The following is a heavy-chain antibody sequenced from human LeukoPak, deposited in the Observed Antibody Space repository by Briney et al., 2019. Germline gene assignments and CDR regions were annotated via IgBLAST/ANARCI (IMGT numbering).Heavy chain of an antibody. CDR3: TTQGYCSGGSCYGTRSDY. Sequence: GGSLRLSCAASGFTFSNAWMSWVRQAPGKGLEWVGRIKSKTDGGTTDYAAPVKGRFTISRDDSKNTLYLQMNSLKTEDTAVYYRTTQGYCSGGSCYGTRSDYWGQGTLVTVSS. D-gene: IGHD2-15*01. J-gene: IGHJ4*02. CDR1: GFTFSNAW. CDR2: IKSKTDGGTT. V-gene: IGHV3-15*01.